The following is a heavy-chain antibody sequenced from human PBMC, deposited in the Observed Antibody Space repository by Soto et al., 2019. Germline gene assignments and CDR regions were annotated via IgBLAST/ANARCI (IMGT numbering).Heavy chain of an antibody. CDR3: ARDSSASATSYSFDY. V-gene: IGHV1-46*01. J-gene: IGHJ4*02. Sequence: QVQLVQSGAEVKKPGASVKVSCKASGYKFINHYIHWVRQAPGVGLEWMGMINPNGGGTDYAQQFEGRVTMTTDPYASTVHMELSSLRSEDTAVYFCARDSSASATSYSFDYWGQGTLVTVSS. CDR1: GYKFINHY. CDR2: INPNGGGT. D-gene: IGHD3-10*01.